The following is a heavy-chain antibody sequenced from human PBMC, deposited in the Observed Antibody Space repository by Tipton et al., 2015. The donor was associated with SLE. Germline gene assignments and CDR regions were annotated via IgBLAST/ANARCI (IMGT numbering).Heavy chain of an antibody. D-gene: IGHD2-15*01. Sequence: LRLSCTVSGGSISSYYWSWIRQPPGKGLEWIGYIYYSGSTNYHPSLKSRVTISVDTSKNQFSLKLSSVTAADTAVYYCARVGCSGGSCYSKDYWGQGTLVTVSS. J-gene: IGHJ4*02. CDR3: ARVGCSGGSCYSKDY. V-gene: IGHV4-59*01. CDR1: GGSISSYY. CDR2: IYYSGST.